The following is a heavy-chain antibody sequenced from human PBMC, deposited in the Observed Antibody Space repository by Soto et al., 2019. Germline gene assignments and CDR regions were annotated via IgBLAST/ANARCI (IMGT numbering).Heavy chain of an antibody. Sequence: SETLSLTCAVYGGSFSGYSWTWTRQPPGRGLEWIGEINHSITTNYNPSHKSRVTISVDTSKNQFSLKLSSVTAADTAVYYCARRTPGGSETYYNSWFDPWGQGTLVPSPQ. D-gene: IGHD3-10*01. CDR1: GGSFSGYS. V-gene: IGHV4-34*01. CDR2: INHSITT. J-gene: IGHJ5*02. CDR3: ARRTPGGSETYYNSWFDP.